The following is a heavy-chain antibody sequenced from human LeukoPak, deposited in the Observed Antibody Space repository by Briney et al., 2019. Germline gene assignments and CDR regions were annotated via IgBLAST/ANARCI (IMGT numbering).Heavy chain of an antibody. CDR3: ARVSMDSSGYYYWSNHYGMDV. J-gene: IGHJ6*02. V-gene: IGHV1-18*01. Sequence: GASVKVSCKASGYTFTSYGISWVRQAPGQGLEWMGWISACNGNTNYAQKLQGRVTMTTDTSTSTAYMELRSLRSDDTAVYYCARVSMDSSGYYYWSNHYGMDVWGQGTTVTVSS. CDR2: ISACNGNT. CDR1: GYTFTSYG. D-gene: IGHD3-22*01.